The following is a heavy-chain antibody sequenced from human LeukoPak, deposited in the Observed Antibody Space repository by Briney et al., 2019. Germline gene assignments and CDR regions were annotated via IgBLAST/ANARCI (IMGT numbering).Heavy chain of an antibody. D-gene: IGHD3-22*01. CDR1: GFTSSSYA. CDR2: ISGSGGST. Sequence: GGSLRLSCAASGFTSSSYAMSWVRQAPGKGLEWVSAISGSGGSTYYADSVKGRFTISRDNSKNTLYLQMNSLRAEDTAVYYCAKQYYYDSSGYHFDYWGQGTLVTVSS. V-gene: IGHV3-23*01. J-gene: IGHJ4*02. CDR3: AKQYYYDSSGYHFDY.